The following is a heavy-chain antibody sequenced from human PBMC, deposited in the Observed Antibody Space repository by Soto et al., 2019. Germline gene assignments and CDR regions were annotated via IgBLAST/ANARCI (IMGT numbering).Heavy chain of an antibody. CDR2: ISSTGGST. V-gene: IGHV3-23*01. CDR3: ARAHDYDFWSGFLFYGMDV. CDR1: RFTFSNYA. D-gene: IGHD3-3*01. Sequence: GGSLRLSCAASRFTFSNYAMSWVRQAPGKGLEWVSGISSTGGSTYYADSVKGRFTISRDNSKDTLDLQMSSLRAEDTAIYYCARAHDYDFWSGFLFYGMDVWGQGTTVTVSS. J-gene: IGHJ6*02.